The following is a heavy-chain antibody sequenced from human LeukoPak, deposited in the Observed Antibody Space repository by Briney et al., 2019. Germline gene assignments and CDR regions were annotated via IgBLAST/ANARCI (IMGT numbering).Heavy chain of an antibody. CDR3: ARAPYYYGSGRGNFDY. CDR1: GYSISSGYY. D-gene: IGHD3-10*01. J-gene: IGHJ4*02. V-gene: IGHV4-38-2*02. Sequence: SETLSLTCTVSGYSISSGYYWGWIRQPPGKGLEWTGSVYHSGSTNYNPSLKSRVTISVDTSKSQFSLKLSSVTAADTAVYYCARAPYYYGSGRGNFDYWGQGTLVTVSS. CDR2: VYHSGST.